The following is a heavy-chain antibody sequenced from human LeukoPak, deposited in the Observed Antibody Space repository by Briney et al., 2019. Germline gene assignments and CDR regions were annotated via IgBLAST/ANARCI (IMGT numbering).Heavy chain of an antibody. CDR3: ARNLIPEQLVLNF. D-gene: IGHD6-13*01. V-gene: IGHV4-59*01. CDR1: GGSISNYY. J-gene: IGHJ4*02. Sequence: SETLSLTCTVSGGSISNYYWNWIRQPPGKGLEWIGYIYYTGSTNYDPSLKSRVTMSVETSKNQFSLNLRSVTPEDTAVYYCARNLIPEQLVLNFWGQGTLVTVSS. CDR2: IYYTGST.